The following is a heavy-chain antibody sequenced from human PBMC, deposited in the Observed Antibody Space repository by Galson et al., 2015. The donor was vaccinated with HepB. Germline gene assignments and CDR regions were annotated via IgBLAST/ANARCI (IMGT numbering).Heavy chain of an antibody. CDR1: GFSFSSNW. Sequence: SLRLSCAVSGFSFSSNWMHWVRQTPGKGLVWVSRINSDGSSASYADSVKGRFTISRDNVKNTLFLQMNSLRGEDAAVYYCASTKCSSSSCYFRFDYWGQGTLVTVSS. V-gene: IGHV3-74*01. CDR2: INSDGSSA. CDR3: ASTKCSSSSCYFRFDY. D-gene: IGHD2-2*01. J-gene: IGHJ4*02.